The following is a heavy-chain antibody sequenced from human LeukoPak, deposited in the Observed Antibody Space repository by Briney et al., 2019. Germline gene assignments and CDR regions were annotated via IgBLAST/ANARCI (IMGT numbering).Heavy chain of an antibody. CDR2: INPNSGGT. D-gene: IGHD6-13*01. V-gene: IGHV1-2*02. Sequence: ASVKVSCKASGYTFTGYYMHWVRQAPGQGLEWMGWINPNSGGTNYAQKFQGRVTMTRDTSISTAYMELSRLRSDDTAVYYCARGRIAAAGTTDAFDIWGQGTMVTVSS. CDR3: ARGRIAAAGTTDAFDI. J-gene: IGHJ3*02. CDR1: GYTFTGYY.